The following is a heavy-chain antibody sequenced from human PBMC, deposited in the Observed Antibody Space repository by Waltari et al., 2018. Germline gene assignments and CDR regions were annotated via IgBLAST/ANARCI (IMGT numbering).Heavy chain of an antibody. CDR2: IYSCGST. CDR3: ASGSSSSSPAGFDY. D-gene: IGHD6-6*01. Sequence: EVQLVETGGGLIQPGGSLRLSCAASGFTVRSNYMSWVRQAPGKGREWVSVIYSCGSTYYADSVKGRFTISRDNSKNTLYLQMNSLRAEDTAVYYCASGSSSSSPAGFDYWGQGTLVTVSS. V-gene: IGHV3-53*02. J-gene: IGHJ4*02. CDR1: GFTVRSNY.